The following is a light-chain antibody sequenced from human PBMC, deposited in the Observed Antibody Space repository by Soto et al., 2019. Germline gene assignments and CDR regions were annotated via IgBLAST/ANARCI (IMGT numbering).Light chain of an antibody. CDR2: NDN. V-gene: IGLV3-21*02. CDR1: NIGTKR. J-gene: IGLJ2*01. CDR3: QVWDSSGDWI. Sequence: SYELTQSSSVSVAPGQTARITCGGNNIGTKRVHWYQHKPGQAPVLVVYNDNVRPSGIPERFSGSNSGNTATLIISRVEAGDEADYYCQVWDSSGDWIFGGGTQLTVL.